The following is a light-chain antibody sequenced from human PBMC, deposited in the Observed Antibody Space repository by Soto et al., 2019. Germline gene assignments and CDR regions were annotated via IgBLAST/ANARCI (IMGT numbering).Light chain of an antibody. J-gene: IGKJ4*01. CDR1: RTIGTN. CDR2: KTS. CDR3: QQYADWPLT. V-gene: IGKV3-15*01. Sequence: IVMTQSPATVSVSPGESASLSCRASRTIGTNLGWYQQKPGQAPRLLSSKTSTRATAVPARFSGSGSGTEFTLTITSLQSEDIAVYDCQQYADWPLTFGGGTKVDIK.